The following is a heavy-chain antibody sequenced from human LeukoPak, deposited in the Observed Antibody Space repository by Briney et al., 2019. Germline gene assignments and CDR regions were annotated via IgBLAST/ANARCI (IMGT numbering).Heavy chain of an antibody. CDR1: GYTFTSYG. CDR2: ISAYNGNT. CDR3: AKAGWIQLWPLLPN. Sequence: ASVKVSCKASGYTFTSYGISWVRQAPGQGLEWMGWISAYNGNTNYAQKLQGRVTMTTDTSTSTAYMELSRLRSDDTAVYYCAKAGWIQLWPLLPNWGQGTLVTVSS. V-gene: IGHV1-18*01. D-gene: IGHD5-18*01. J-gene: IGHJ4*02.